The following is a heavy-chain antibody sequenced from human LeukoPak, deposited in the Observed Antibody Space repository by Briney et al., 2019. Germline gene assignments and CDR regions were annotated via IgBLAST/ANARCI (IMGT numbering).Heavy chain of an antibody. CDR3: ARAPRDYLYGMDV. CDR1: GFTFSSYD. Sequence: GGSLRLSCAASGFTFSSYDMHWVRQATGKGLEWVSAIGTAGVPYYPGSVKGRFTISRENAKNSLYLQMNSLRAGDTAVYYCARAPRDYLYGMDVWGQGTTVTVSS. J-gene: IGHJ6*02. V-gene: IGHV3-13*05. D-gene: IGHD4-11*01. CDR2: IGTAGVP.